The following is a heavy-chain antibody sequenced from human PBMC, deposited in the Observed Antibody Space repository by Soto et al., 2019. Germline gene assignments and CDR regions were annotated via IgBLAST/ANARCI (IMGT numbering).Heavy chain of an antibody. CDR3: ARMLGGAYCSSTSCSWFDP. CDR2: ISAYNGNT. Sequence: ASVKVSCKASGYTFTSYGISWVRQAPGQGLEWMGWISAYNGNTNYAQKLQGRVTMTTDTPTSTAYMELRSLRSDDTAVYYCARMLGGAYCSSTSCSWFDPWGQGTLVTVSS. CDR1: GYTFTSYG. J-gene: IGHJ5*02. V-gene: IGHV1-18*01. D-gene: IGHD2-2*01.